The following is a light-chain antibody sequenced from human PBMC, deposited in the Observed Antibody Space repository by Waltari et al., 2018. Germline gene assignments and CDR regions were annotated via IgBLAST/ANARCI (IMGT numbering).Light chain of an antibody. CDR1: QSVRTN. J-gene: IGKJ3*01. V-gene: IGKV3-15*01. CDR2: AS. CDR3: HEYEYWPPGT. Sequence: EIVMTQSPATLSVSPGDRATLSCRASQSVRTNLAWFQQKPGQPPRLLISASTRATGIPARFSGSGSGTEFTLTITGLQSEDFAVYYCHEYEYWPPGTFGPGTKVEIK.